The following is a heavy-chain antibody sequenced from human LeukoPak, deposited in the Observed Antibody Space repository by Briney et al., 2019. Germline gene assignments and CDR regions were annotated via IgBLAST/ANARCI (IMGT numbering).Heavy chain of an antibody. CDR3: ARAPLNGYQLLSISIGSAEPYYFDY. CDR2: IYYNGFT. V-gene: IGHV4-59*11. D-gene: IGHD2-2*01. Sequence: SETLSLTCTVSSGSISTHYWNWLRQPPGQGLEWIGYIYYNGFTNYNASLKSRVTMSVDPSKNQFSLKLSSVTAADTAVYYCARAPLNGYQLLSISIGSAEPYYFDYWGQGTLVTVSS. J-gene: IGHJ4*02. CDR1: SGSISTHY.